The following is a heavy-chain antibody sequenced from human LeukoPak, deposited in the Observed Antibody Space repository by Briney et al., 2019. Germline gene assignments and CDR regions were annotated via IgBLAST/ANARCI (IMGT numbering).Heavy chain of an antibody. CDR2: IYYSGST. D-gene: IGHD3-3*01. J-gene: IGHJ4*02. Sequence: SETLSLPCTVSGGSISSYYWSWIRQPPGKGLEWIGYIYYSGSTNYNPSLKSRVTISVDTSKNQFSLKLSSVTAADTAVYYCARAISYYDFWSGYLDPPYYFDYWSQGTLVTVPS. CDR3: ARAISYYDFWSGYLDPPYYFDY. CDR1: GGSISSYY. V-gene: IGHV4-59*01.